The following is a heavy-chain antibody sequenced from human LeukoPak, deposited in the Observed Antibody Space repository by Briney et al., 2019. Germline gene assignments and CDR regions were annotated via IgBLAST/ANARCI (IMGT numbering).Heavy chain of an antibody. CDR1: GGSISSGDYY. Sequence: SETLSLTCTVSGGSISSGDYYWSWIRQPPGKGLEWIGYIYYSGSTYYNPSLKSRVTISVDTSKNQFSLKLSSVTAADTAVYCCARDRSSTTGGLFDYWGQGTLVTVSS. CDR3: ARDRSSTTGGLFDY. J-gene: IGHJ4*02. D-gene: IGHD2-2*01. CDR2: IYYSGST. V-gene: IGHV4-30-4*08.